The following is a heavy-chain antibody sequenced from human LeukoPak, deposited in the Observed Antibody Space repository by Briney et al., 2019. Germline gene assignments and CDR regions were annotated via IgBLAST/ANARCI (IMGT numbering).Heavy chain of an antibody. CDR2: IYFSGST. Sequence: SETLSPTCTLSGGSLSSSSYYWGWIRQPPGRGLEWIGSIYFSGSTYYNPSLKRRVPISVDTSKNQFSLKLSSVTAADTAVYYCASPAYWGSYPFDIWGQGTMVTVSS. D-gene: IGHD7-27*01. CDR3: ASPAYWGSYPFDI. V-gene: IGHV4-39*01. J-gene: IGHJ3*02. CDR1: GGSLSSSSYY.